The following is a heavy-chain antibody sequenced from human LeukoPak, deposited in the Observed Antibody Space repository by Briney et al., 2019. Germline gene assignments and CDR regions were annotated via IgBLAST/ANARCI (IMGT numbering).Heavy chain of an antibody. CDR3: ARDQEAFDY. Sequence: SVKVSCKASGYSFTSNYIHWVRQAPGQGLEWMGMIYPRDGSTSYAQKFQGRVTVTRDTSTSTVHMELSGLRSEDTAVYYCARDQEAFDYWGQGTLVTVSS. CDR2: IYPRDGST. CDR1: GYSFTSNY. V-gene: IGHV1-46*01. J-gene: IGHJ4*02.